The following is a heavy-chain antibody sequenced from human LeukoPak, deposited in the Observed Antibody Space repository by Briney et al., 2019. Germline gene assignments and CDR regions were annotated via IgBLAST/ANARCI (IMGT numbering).Heavy chain of an antibody. CDR1: GFIFDNYA. CDR3: ARESETSGWYDY. J-gene: IGHJ4*02. D-gene: IGHD6-19*01. CDR2: ISGDGGST. V-gene: IGHV3-43*02. Sequence: GGSLRLSCAAPGFIFDNYAIHWVRQAPGKGLEWVSLISGDGGSTFYADSVRGRFTISRDNTRQSLSLQMSSLRSEDTALYYCARESETSGWYDYWGQGTLVTVSS.